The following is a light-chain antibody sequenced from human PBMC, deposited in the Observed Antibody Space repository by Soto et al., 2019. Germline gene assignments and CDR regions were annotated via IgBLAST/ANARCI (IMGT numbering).Light chain of an antibody. Sequence: DIVMTQSPDSPAVSLGERATINCKSSQSVLYSSNNKNYLAWYQQKPGQSPKLLIYWASTRESGVPDRFSGSGSGTDFTLTISSLQAEDVAIYYCQQYYSTPWTFGQGTKVVIK. V-gene: IGKV4-1*01. CDR2: WAS. CDR1: QSVLYSSNNKNY. CDR3: QQYYSTPWT. J-gene: IGKJ1*01.